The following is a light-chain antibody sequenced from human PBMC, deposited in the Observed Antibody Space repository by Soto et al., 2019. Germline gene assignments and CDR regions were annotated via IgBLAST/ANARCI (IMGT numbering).Light chain of an antibody. CDR1: QSVSTSY. CDR3: QQYGSSIT. CDR2: GAS. J-gene: IGKJ5*01. Sequence: EIVMTQSPATLSVSPGERATLSCRASQSVSTSYLAWYQQKPGQAPRLLIYGASSRATGIPDRSSGSGSGTDFTLTISRLEPEDFAVYYCQQYGSSITFGQGTRLEIK. V-gene: IGKV3-20*01.